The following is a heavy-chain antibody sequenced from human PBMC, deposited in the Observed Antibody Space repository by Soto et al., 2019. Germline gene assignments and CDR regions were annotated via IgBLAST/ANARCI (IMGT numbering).Heavy chain of an antibody. V-gene: IGHV4-31*03. CDR3: ARDPGDHSIAAAVNWFDP. CDR2: IYYSGST. J-gene: IGHJ5*02. D-gene: IGHD6-13*01. CDR1: GGSISGGGYY. Sequence: SETLSLTCTVSGGSISGGGYYWSWIRQHPGKGLEWIGYIYYSGSTYYNPSLKSRVTISVDTSKNQFSLKLSSVTAADTAVYYCARDPGDHSIAAAVNWFDPWGQGTLVTVSS.